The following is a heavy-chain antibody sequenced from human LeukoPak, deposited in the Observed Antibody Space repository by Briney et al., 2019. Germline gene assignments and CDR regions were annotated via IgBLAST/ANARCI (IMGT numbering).Heavy chain of an antibody. Sequence: EASVKVSCKTSGYTFSSYDINWVRQATGQGLEWMGWMNPNSGETGFAQNFQGRVTLTKNTSITTAYMELSSLRSEDTAVYYCARGDPWGFDPWGQGTLVTVSS. J-gene: IGHJ5*02. CDR2: MNPNSGET. V-gene: IGHV1-8*01. CDR1: GYTFSSYD. CDR3: ARGDPWGFDP. D-gene: IGHD7-27*01.